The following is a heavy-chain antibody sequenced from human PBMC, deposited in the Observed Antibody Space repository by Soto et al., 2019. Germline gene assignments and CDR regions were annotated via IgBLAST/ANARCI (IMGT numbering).Heavy chain of an antibody. CDR1: CYTFLNYD. Sequence: SSEKVSGKASCYTFLNYDGAWVRRAPGQGLEWMGWISISKGKTYYQQSLQGRVTMTTDTATTTTYMEVRSLRSDDTAVYYCARKGYIGNFGLDVWGQGTTVTVSS. V-gene: IGHV1-18*01. J-gene: IGHJ6*02. D-gene: IGHD5-12*01. CDR2: ISISKGKT. CDR3: ARKGYIGNFGLDV.